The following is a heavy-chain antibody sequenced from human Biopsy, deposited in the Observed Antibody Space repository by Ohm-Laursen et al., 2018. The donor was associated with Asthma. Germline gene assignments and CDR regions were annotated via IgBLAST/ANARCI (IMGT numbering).Heavy chain of an antibody. D-gene: IGHD3-3*01. J-gene: IGHJ6*02. CDR3: AKARCYYFYCDMEV. CDR1: GGTLNNYA. V-gene: IGHV1-69*13. CDR2: ISPIFGSI. Sequence: SVKVSCKSSGGTLNNYAINWVRQAPGQGLEWMGGISPIFGSIKYAQKFQDRVTISADVFRNTVHLELSSLRSEDTAVLYCAKARCYYFYCDMEVWGQGTTVTGSS.